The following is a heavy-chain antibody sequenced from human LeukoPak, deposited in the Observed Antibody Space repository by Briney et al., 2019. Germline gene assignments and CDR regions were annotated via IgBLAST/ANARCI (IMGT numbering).Heavy chain of an antibody. CDR2: LNQDGSDK. Sequence: GGSLRLSCAASGFTFRRYWMSWVRQAPGKGREGVANLNQDGSDKYYVHSVKGRFTISRDNAKNSLYLQMNSLRAEDTAVYYCARGYSSSWYTHFDYWGQGTLVTVSS. D-gene: IGHD6-13*01. J-gene: IGHJ4*02. CDR3: ARGYSSSWYTHFDY. V-gene: IGHV3-7*01. CDR1: GFTFRRYW.